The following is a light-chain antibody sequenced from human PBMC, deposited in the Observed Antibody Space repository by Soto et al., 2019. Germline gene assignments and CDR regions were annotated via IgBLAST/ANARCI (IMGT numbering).Light chain of an antibody. V-gene: IGKV1-5*01. Sequence: DTQMTQSPSTLSASVGDRVTITCRASQSISNRLAWCQQKPGKAPKLLIYDASTLESGVPSRFSGSGSGTEFTLTICSLQPDDFATFYCQQYSSDSWTFGLGTKVDIK. CDR3: QQYSSDSWT. CDR1: QSISNR. CDR2: DAS. J-gene: IGKJ1*01.